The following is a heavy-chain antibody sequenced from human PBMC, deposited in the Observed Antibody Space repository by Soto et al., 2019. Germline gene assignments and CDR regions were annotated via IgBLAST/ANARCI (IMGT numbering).Heavy chain of an antibody. Sequence: ESGGGVVQPGRSLRLSCAASGFTFSSYAMHWVRQAPGKGLEWVAVISYDGSNKYYADSVKGRFTISRDNSKNTLYLQMNRLRAEDTAVYYCARDVTYYYDSSGSIGGWFDPWGQGTLVTVSS. V-gene: IGHV3-30-3*01. D-gene: IGHD3-22*01. CDR3: ARDVTYYYDSSGSIGGWFDP. CDR2: ISYDGSNK. J-gene: IGHJ5*02. CDR1: GFTFSSYA.